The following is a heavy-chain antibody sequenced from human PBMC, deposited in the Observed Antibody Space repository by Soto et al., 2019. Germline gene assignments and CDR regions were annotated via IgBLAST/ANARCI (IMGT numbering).Heavy chain of an antibody. V-gene: IGHV3-53*01. J-gene: IGHJ6*02. CDR2: IYSGGST. D-gene: IGHD2-15*01. Sequence: EVQLVESGGGLIQPGGSLRLSCAASGFTVSSNYMSWVRQAPGKGLEWVSVIYSGGSTYYADSVKGRFTISRDNSKNTLYLHMTSLRAEDTAVYYCARDRVMKRYCSGGSCYEGGLGYYGMDVWGQGTTVTVSS. CDR3: ARDRVMKRYCSGGSCYEGGLGYYGMDV. CDR1: GFTVSSNY.